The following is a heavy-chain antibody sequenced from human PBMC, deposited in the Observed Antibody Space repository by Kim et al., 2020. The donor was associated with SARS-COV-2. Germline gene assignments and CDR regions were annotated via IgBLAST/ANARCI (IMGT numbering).Heavy chain of an antibody. V-gene: IGHV3-73*01. D-gene: IGHD5-18*01. CDR1: GFTFSGSA. CDR2: IRSKANSYAT. Sequence: GGSLRLSCAASGFTFSGSAMHWVRQASGKGLEWVGRIRSKANSYATAYAASVKGRFTISRDDSKNTAYLQMNSLKTEDTAVYYCTSNVDTAMVGWSDYYGMDVWGQGTTVTVSS. CDR3: TSNVDTAMVGWSDYYGMDV. J-gene: IGHJ6*02.